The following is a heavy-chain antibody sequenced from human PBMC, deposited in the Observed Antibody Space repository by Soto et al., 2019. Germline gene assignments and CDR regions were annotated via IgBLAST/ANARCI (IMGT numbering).Heavy chain of an antibody. CDR2: IKTKSEGGPT. Sequence: EVQLVESGGGFIQPGGSLRLSCEASGLPISNAWMNWVRQAPGKGLEWVGRIKTKSEGGPTDYAAAVKGRFTVSRDDSKNTLYLQMNSLKTEDTAVYYCTKGSVEGVWGQGTTVTVSS. D-gene: IGHD2-15*01. J-gene: IGHJ6*02. CDR1: GLPISNAW. CDR3: TKGSVEGV. V-gene: IGHV3-15*07.